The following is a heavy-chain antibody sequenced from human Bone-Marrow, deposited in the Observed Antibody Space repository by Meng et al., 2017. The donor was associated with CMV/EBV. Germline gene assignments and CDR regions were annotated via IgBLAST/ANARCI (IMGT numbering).Heavy chain of an antibody. J-gene: IGHJ4*02. V-gene: IGHV1-8*02. CDR3: ASSTYYDFWSGL. CDR2: MNPNSGNT. Sequence: ASVKVSCKASGYTFTSYGINWVRQATGQGLEWMGWMNPNSGNTGYAQKFQGRVTMTRNTSISTAYMELSSLRSEDTAVYYCASSTYYDFWSGLWGQGTLVTVSS. D-gene: IGHD3-3*01. CDR1: GYTFTSYG.